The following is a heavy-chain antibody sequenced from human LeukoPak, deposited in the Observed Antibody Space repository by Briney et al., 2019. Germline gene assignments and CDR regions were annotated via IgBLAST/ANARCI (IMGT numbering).Heavy chain of an antibody. CDR1: GYTLTSYG. J-gene: IGHJ3*02. CDR3: ARVDYYDSSGYHDAFDI. Sequence: GASVKVSCKASGYTLTSYGISWVRQAPGQGLEWMGWISAYNGNTNYAQKLQGRVTMTTDTSTSTAYMELRSLRSDDTAVYYCARVDYYDSSGYHDAFDIWGQGTMVTVSS. CDR2: ISAYNGNT. V-gene: IGHV1-18*01. D-gene: IGHD3-22*01.